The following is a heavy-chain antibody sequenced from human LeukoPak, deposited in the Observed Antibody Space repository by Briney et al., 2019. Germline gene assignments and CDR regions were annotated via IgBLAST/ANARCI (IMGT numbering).Heavy chain of an antibody. CDR3: ARDSPSGRIDH. D-gene: IGHD1-26*01. CDR1: GGSIRSGTHY. Sequence: SETLSLTCTVSGGSIRSGTHYWSWIRQPARKGLEWIGRIYTSGSTNYNPSLKSRVTISMDTSKNQFSLKLSPVTAAGTAVYYCARDSPSGRIDHWGQGTLVTVSS. CDR2: IYTSGST. V-gene: IGHV4-61*02. J-gene: IGHJ4*02.